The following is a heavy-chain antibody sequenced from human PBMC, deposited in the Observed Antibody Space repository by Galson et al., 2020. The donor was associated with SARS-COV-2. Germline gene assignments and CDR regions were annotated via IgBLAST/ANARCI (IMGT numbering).Heavy chain of an antibody. V-gene: IGHV4-39*01. Sequence: SETLSLTCSVSGGSIDSGSYSWGWIRQPPGKGLEWIGSIYNSGRTYYTPSLKSRVTISADRSKNQFSLKLASVTAADTAVYYCARLSGYCSDSSCYPDYWGQGTLVTVSS. D-gene: IGHD2-15*01. CDR1: GGSIDSGSYS. CDR3: ARLSGYCSDSSCYPDY. J-gene: IGHJ4*02. CDR2: IYNSGRT.